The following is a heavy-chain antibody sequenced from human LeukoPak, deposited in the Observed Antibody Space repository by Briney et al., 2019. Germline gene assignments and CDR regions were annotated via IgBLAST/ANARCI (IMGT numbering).Heavy chain of an antibody. D-gene: IGHD4-17*01. Sequence: SETLSLTCTVSGGSISSSSYYWGWIRQPPGKGLEWIGSINYSGSTYYNPSLKSRVTISVDTSKNQFSLKLSSVTAADTAVYYCASASPTVTSDAFDIWGQGQWSPSPQ. J-gene: IGHJ3*02. V-gene: IGHV4-39*01. CDR2: INYSGST. CDR1: GGSISSSSYY. CDR3: ASASPTVTSDAFDI.